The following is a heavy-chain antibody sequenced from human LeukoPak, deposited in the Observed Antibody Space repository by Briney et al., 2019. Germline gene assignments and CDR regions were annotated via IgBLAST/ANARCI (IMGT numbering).Heavy chain of an antibody. V-gene: IGHV3-33*01. CDR2: IWYDGSNQ. CDR1: GFTFSSYG. D-gene: IGHD1-26*01. CDR3: ARNSGSYSLWHWFHP. Sequence: GGSLRLSCAASGFTFSSYGMHWVRQAPGKGLEWVAVIWYDGSNQYYGDSVKGRFTISRDNSKKTLYLQMNSLRAEDTAVYYCARNSGSYSLWHWFHPWGQGTLVTVSS. J-gene: IGHJ5*02.